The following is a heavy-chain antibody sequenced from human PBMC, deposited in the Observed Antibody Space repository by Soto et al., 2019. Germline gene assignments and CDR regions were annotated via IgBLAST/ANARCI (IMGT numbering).Heavy chain of an antibody. J-gene: IGHJ6*04. CDR1: GFSISSFW. Sequence: PGGSLSLSCAASGFSISSFWMTWVRQAPGAGLEWVANIKQDGSEKYYVDSVSGRFTISRDNAKNSLYLEMNSLRAEDTAVYYCERDSMQEVVTHHYSYGMDVWGKGTTVTVSS. CDR2: IKQDGSEK. V-gene: IGHV3-7*05. CDR3: ERDSMQEVVTHHYSYGMDV. D-gene: IGHD6-13*01.